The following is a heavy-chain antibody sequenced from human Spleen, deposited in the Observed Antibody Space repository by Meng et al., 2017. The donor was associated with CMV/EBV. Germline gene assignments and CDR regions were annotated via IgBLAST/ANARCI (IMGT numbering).Heavy chain of an antibody. V-gene: IGHV3-48*03. CDR3: AKVGYDFWTPSWHYYYGMDV. Sequence: GGSLRLSCAASGFTFSTYEMNWVRQAPGKGLEWVSYISGSGTTIYYADSVKGRFTISRDNSKNTLYLQMNSLRAEDTAVYYCAKVGYDFWTPSWHYYYGMDVWGQGTTVTVSS. J-gene: IGHJ6*02. CDR2: ISGSGTTI. D-gene: IGHD3-3*01. CDR1: GFTFSTYE.